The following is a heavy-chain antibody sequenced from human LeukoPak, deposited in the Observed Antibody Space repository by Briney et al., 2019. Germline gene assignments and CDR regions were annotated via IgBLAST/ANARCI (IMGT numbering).Heavy chain of an antibody. Sequence: AGGSLRLSCAASGFTFSSYSMNWVRQAPGKGLEWVSYISSSSSTIYYADSVKGRFTISRDNAKNSLYLQMNSLRAEDTAVYYCASRGGSRNRGMDVWGQGTTVTVSS. V-gene: IGHV3-48*04. CDR1: GFTFSSYS. D-gene: IGHD1-26*01. J-gene: IGHJ6*02. CDR3: ASRGGSRNRGMDV. CDR2: ISSSSSTI.